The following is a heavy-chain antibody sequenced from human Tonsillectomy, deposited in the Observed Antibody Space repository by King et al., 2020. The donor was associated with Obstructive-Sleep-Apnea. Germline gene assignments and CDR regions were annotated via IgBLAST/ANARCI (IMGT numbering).Heavy chain of an antibody. CDR1: GFTFSSYS. CDR2: IISSSSTI. CDR3: ARDRTPRD. V-gene: IGHV3-48*04. Sequence: VQLVESGGGLVQPGGSLRLSCAASGFTFSSYSMNWVRQAPGKGLEWVSYIISSSSTIYYADSVKGRFTISRDNAKNSLYLQMNSLRAEDTAVYYCARDRTPRDWGQGTLVTVSS. D-gene: IGHD4-23*01. J-gene: IGHJ4*02.